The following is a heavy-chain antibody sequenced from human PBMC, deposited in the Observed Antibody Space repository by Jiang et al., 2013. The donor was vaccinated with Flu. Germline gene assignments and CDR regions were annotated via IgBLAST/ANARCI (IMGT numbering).Heavy chain of an antibody. V-gene: IGHV3-49*03. J-gene: IGHJ3*02. CDR3: TRPWYGSAAHFVSDI. Sequence: VQLVESGGGLVQPGRSLRLSCTASGFTFGGYAVSWFRQAPGKGLEWVSFIRSEAYGGTAEYAASVEGRFTLSRDDSKGIAYLQMNSLKSDDTAVYYCTRPWYGSAAHFVSDIWGQGTMVTVSS. CDR2: IRSEAYGGTA. CDR1: GFTFGGYA. D-gene: IGHD3-10*01.